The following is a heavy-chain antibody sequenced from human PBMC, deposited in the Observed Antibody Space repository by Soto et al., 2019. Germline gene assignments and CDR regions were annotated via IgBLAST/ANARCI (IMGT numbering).Heavy chain of an antibody. CDR1: GGSFSGYY. D-gene: IGHD2-8*02. CDR2: INHSGST. Sequence: SETLSLTCAVYGGSFSGYYWTWIRQPPGTGLEWIGEINHSGSTNYNPSIKSRITISVDTSKNQFSLKLTSVTATDTAVYYCARDKITGLFDYWGQGTLVTVS. V-gene: IGHV4-34*01. J-gene: IGHJ4*02. CDR3: ARDKITGLFDY.